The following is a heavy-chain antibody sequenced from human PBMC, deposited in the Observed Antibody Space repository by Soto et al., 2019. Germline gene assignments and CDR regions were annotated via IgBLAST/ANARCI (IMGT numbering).Heavy chain of an antibody. Sequence: SETLSLTCTVSGGSISSGGYYWSWIRQHPGKGLEWIGYIYYSGSTYYNPSLKSRVTISVDTSKNQFSLKLSSVTAADTAVYYCARVSPGIAVAGTHHDTTYIDYWGQGTLVTVSS. CDR2: IYYSGST. J-gene: IGHJ4*02. D-gene: IGHD6-19*01. CDR1: GGSISSGGYY. V-gene: IGHV4-31*03. CDR3: ARVSPGIAVAGTHHDTTYIDY.